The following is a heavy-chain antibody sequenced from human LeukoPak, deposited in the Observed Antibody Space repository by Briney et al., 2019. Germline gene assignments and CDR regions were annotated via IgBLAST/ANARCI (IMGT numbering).Heavy chain of an antibody. CDR1: GCTFSNDW. CDR2: IKSKTDGGTT. D-gene: IGHD3-3*01. V-gene: IGHV3-15*01. CDR3: TTDLKRSWNVLRFLEWLAPFDY. J-gene: IGHJ4*02. Sequence: GGSLLLSCAACGCTFSNDWLSWVGQALAREREWVGRIKSKTDGGTTYYAAPVERRFIISRDDSNTTLYLQMNSLKTDDTAVYYCTTDLKRSWNVLRFLEWLAPFDYWGQGTLVTVSS.